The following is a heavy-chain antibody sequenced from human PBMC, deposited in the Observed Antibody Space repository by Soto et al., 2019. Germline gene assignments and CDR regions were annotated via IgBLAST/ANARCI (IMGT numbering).Heavy chain of an antibody. V-gene: IGHV3-21*01. CDR2: ISSSSSYI. J-gene: IGHJ4*02. CDR3: ARAVLSHRGYQWLVYDFDY. CDR1: GFTFSSYS. D-gene: IGHD3-3*01. Sequence: PGGSLRLSCAASGFTFSSYSMNWVRQAPGKGLEWVSSISSSSSYIYYADSVKGRFTISRDNAKNSLYLQMNSLRAEDTAVYYCARAVLSHRGYQWLVYDFDYWGQGTLVTSPQ.